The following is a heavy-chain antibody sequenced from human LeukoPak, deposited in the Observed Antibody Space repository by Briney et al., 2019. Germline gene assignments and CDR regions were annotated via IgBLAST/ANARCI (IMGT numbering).Heavy chain of an antibody. CDR3: AKDTPGLGVDY. J-gene: IGHJ4*02. D-gene: IGHD3-16*01. V-gene: IGHV3-43*01. Sequence: GGSLRLSCAASGFTFAHYTMHWVRQAPGKGLEWVSLISWDGTSTHYADSVKGRFTISRDNSKDSLLLQMNSLRTEDTALYYCAKDTPGLGVDYWGQGTLVTVSS. CDR2: ISWDGTST. CDR1: GFTFAHYT.